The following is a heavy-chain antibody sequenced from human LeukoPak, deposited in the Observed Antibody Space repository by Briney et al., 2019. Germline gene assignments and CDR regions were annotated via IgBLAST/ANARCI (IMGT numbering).Heavy chain of an antibody. J-gene: IGHJ4*02. CDR3: ARGVPDDY. Sequence: PSETLSLTCAVYGGSFSGYCWSWIRQPPGKGLEWIGEINHSGSTNYNPSLKSRVTISVDTSKNQFSLKLSSVTAADTAVYYCARGVPDDYWGQGTLVTVSS. V-gene: IGHV4-34*01. CDR2: INHSGST. CDR1: GGSFSGYC.